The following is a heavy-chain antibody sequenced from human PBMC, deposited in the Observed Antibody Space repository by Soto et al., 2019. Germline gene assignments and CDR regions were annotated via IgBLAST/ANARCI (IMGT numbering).Heavy chain of an antibody. J-gene: IGHJ4*01. V-gene: IGHV1-18*01. CDR2: INGYNGKA. CDR1: GYIFTKYY. Sequence: QVQLVQSVTELRKPGASVKLSCKASGYIFTKYYIAWVRQAPGHGLEWMGMINGYNGKANYGQDFRGRVIMTTDTTTKPAYMDLRSLTSEDTGVYFWVRWEGFFGAGGGHWGPGTPGPVS. CDR3: VRWEGFFGAGGGH. D-gene: IGHD3-10*01.